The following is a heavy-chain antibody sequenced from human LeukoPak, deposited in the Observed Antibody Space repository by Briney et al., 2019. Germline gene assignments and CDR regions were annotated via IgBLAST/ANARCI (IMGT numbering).Heavy chain of an antibody. CDR2: FDPEDDET. CDR3: ATDLGRWEYCSGGSCYSFRSA. Sequence: ASVKVSCKVSGYTLTELSMHWVRQAPGKGLEWMGGFDPEDDETIYAQKFQGRVTMTEDTSTDTAYMELSSLRSEDTAVYYCATDLGRWEYCSGGSCYSFRSAWGQGTLVTVSS. J-gene: IGHJ4*02. V-gene: IGHV1-24*01. CDR1: GYTLTELS. D-gene: IGHD2-15*01.